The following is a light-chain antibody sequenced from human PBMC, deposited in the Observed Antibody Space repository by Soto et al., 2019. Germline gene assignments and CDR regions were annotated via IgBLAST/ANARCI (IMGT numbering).Light chain of an antibody. Sequence: QSVLAQPRSGSGAPGPSVTIPCTGTSIDVGSYNYVSWYQQHPAKAPNLMIYDVSKRPSGVPDRFSGSKSGNTASLTISGLQAEDEGDYYCCSYTNSAYVFGTGTKVTVL. CDR2: DVS. CDR1: SIDVGSYNY. CDR3: CSYTNSAYV. J-gene: IGLJ1*01. V-gene: IGLV2-11*01.